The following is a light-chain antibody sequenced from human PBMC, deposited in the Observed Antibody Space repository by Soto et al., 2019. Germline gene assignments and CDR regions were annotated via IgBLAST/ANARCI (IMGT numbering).Light chain of an antibody. V-gene: IGLV4-69*01. J-gene: IGLJ1*01. CDR1: SGHSSYA. CDR2: LNSDGSH. CDR3: QTWGTGMPYV. Sequence: QPVLTQSPSASASLGASVKLTCTLSSGHSSYAIAWHQQQPEKGPRYLMKLNSDGSHSKGDGIPDRFSGSSSGAERYLTISSLQSEDEADYYCQTWGTGMPYVFGTGTKLTVL.